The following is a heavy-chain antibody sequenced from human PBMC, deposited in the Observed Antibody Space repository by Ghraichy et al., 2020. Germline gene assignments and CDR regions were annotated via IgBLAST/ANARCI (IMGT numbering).Heavy chain of an antibody. D-gene: IGHD3-22*01. CDR2: ISWNGGST. CDR1: GFTFNDFG. J-gene: IGHJ4*02. Sequence: GESLNISCAASGFTFNDFGMHWVRQVPGKGLEWVSLISWNGGSTHYADSVKGRFTVSRDNNNNSLYLQMSSLRPEDTAFYYCAKVARLGSGYPLDSWGQGTLVTVSS. CDR3: AKVARLGSGYPLDS. V-gene: IGHV3-43D*03.